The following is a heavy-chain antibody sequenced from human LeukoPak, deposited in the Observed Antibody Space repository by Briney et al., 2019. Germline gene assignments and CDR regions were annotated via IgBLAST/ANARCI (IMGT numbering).Heavy chain of an antibody. CDR2: INPNSGGT. V-gene: IGHV1-2*06. Sequence: ASVKVSCKASGYTFTGYYMHWVRQAPGQGLEWMGRINPNSGGTNYAQKFQGRVTMTRDTSISTAYKELSRLRSDDTAVYYCASWQWLDYGMDVWGQGTTVTVSS. D-gene: IGHD6-19*01. CDR1: GYTFTGYY. CDR3: ASWQWLDYGMDV. J-gene: IGHJ6*02.